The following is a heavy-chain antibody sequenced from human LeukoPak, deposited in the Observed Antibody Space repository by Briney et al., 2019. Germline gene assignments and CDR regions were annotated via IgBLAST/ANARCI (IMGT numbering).Heavy chain of an antibody. Sequence: GGSLRLSCAASGFSFHSYDMHWVRQVRGKGLEWVGAIGTGGDTYYADSVKGRFTISRENAKKSLYLQMDCLRAGDTAVYYCARDRGYDFWSGSFDLWGRGTLVTVSS. CDR1: GFSFHSYD. J-gene: IGHJ2*01. V-gene: IGHV3-13*01. CDR2: IGTGGDT. CDR3: ARDRGYDFWSGSFDL. D-gene: IGHD3-3*01.